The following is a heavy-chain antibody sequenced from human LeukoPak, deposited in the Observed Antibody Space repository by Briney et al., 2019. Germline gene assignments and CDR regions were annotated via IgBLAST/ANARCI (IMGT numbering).Heavy chain of an antibody. CDR2: IYYSGST. V-gene: IGHV4-59*12. D-gene: IGHD1-14*01. CDR1: GGSISSYY. Sequence: SETLSLTCTVSGGSISSYYWSWIRQPPGKGLEWIGYIYYSGSTNYNPSLKSRVTISVDTSKNQFSLKLSSVTAADTAVYYCAREPVTSGIGFDYWGQGTLVTVSS. J-gene: IGHJ4*02. CDR3: AREPVTSGIGFDY.